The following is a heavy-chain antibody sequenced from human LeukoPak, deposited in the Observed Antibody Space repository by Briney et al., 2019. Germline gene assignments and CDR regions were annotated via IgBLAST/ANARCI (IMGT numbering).Heavy chain of an antibody. CDR3: ARDRGAYCGGACYLGFDY. CDR2: IAGSSGYI. V-gene: IGHV3-21*01. J-gene: IGHJ4*01. CDR1: GFTFSSYT. Sequence: PGGSLRLSCAASGFTFSSYTMNWVRKAPGKGLEWVSSIAGSSGYISYADSVKGRFTISRDNAKKSLYLQMTSLTAEDTAVYYCARDRGAYCGGACYLGFDYWGRGTLVPVSS. D-gene: IGHD2-21*02.